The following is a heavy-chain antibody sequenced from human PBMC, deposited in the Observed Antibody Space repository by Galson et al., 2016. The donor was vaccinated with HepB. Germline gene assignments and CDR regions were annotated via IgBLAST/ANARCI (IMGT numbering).Heavy chain of an antibody. CDR2: IWYDGSQK. J-gene: IGHJ4*02. CDR3: ARGHGDGRYFDF. V-gene: IGHV3-33*01. CDR1: GFSFSTYG. Sequence: SLRLSCAASGFSFSTYGMHWVRQAPGKGLEWVAVIWYDGSQKFYADSVKGRFTISRDNVKNSLDLQMASLSSEDTAVYYCARGHGDGRYFDFWGLGTLVSVSS. D-gene: IGHD4-17*01.